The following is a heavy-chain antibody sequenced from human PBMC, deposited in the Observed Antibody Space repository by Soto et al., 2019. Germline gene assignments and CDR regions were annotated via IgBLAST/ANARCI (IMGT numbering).Heavy chain of an antibody. Sequence: ASVKVSCKASQYTFTNYYLHWVLQAPGQRPEWMGWINNGGGTIYAQKFQGRLTMTRDTSIATAYMELSRLSSDDTGFYYSATSSDWHPLLDYWGQGTLVTVSS. D-gene: IGHD6-19*01. V-gene: IGHV1-2*02. CDR1: QYTFTNYY. J-gene: IGHJ4*02. CDR3: ATSSDWHPLLDY. CDR2: INNGGGT.